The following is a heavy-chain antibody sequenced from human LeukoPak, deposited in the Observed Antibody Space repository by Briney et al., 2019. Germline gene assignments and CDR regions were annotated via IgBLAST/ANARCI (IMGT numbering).Heavy chain of an antibody. V-gene: IGHV3-53*01. J-gene: IGHJ2*01. D-gene: IGHD2-15*01. Sequence: GGSLRLSCAASGFTVSSNYMSWVRQAPGKGLEWVSVIYSGGSTYYADSVKGRFTISRDNSKNTLYLQMNSLRAEDTAIYYCARDANPDGRNWYFDLWGRGTLVTVPS. CDR2: IYSGGST. CDR3: ARDANPDGRNWYFDL. CDR1: GFTVSSNY.